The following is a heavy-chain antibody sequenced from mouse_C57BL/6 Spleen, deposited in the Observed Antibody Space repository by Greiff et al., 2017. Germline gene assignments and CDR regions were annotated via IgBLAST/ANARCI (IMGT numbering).Heavy chain of an antibody. Sequence: EVQLVESGGGLVKPGGSLKLSCAASGFTFSDYGMHWVRQAPEKGLEWVAYISSGSSTNYYADTVKGRFTISRDNAKNTLFLQMTSLRSEDTAMYYCARRDYDVWFAYWGQGTLVTVSA. D-gene: IGHD2-4*01. CDR1: GFTFSDYG. CDR3: ARRDYDVWFAY. V-gene: IGHV5-17*01. CDR2: ISSGSSTN. J-gene: IGHJ3*01.